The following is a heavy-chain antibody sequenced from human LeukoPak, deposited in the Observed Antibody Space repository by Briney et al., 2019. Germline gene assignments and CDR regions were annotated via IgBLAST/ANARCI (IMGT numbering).Heavy chain of an antibody. CDR3: AGSGMVSRYFDWSLDD. Sequence: PGSSVKVSCKASGGTFSSYAISWVRQAPGQGLEWMGGIIPIFGTANYAQKFQGRVTITTDESTSTAYMELRSLSSDDTAVYYCAGSGMVSRYFDWSLDDWGQGTLVTVSS. CDR1: GGTFSSYA. J-gene: IGHJ4*02. CDR2: IIPIFGTA. D-gene: IGHD3-9*01. V-gene: IGHV1-69*05.